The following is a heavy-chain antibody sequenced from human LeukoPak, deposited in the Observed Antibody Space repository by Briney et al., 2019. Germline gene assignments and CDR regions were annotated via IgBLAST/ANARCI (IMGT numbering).Heavy chain of an antibody. CDR1: GFIFSSYG. D-gene: IGHD2-15*01. V-gene: IGHV3-23*01. CDR2: ISGSGDST. CDR3: ANGYCSAGSCCPFDY. Sequence: PGGTLRLSCAASGFIFSSYGMSWVRQAPGKGLEWVSGISGSGDSTYYADSVKGRFTISRDNSKNTLYLQMNSLRTEDTAMYYCANGYCSAGSCCPFDYWGQGALITVSS. J-gene: IGHJ4*02.